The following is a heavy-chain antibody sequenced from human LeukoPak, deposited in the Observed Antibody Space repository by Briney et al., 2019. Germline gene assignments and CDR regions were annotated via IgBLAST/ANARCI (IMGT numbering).Heavy chain of an antibody. D-gene: IGHD2-2*01. J-gene: IGHJ3*02. CDR1: GYTFTSYD. CDR2: MNPNSGNT. CDR3: AAWNCSSTSCYHAFDI. V-gene: IGHV1-8*03. Sequence: ASVKVSCKASGYTFTSYDINWVRQATGQGLEWMGWMNPNSGNTGYAQKFQGRVTITRNTSISTAYMELSSLRSEDTAVYYCAAWNCSSTSCYHAFDIWGQGTMVTVSS.